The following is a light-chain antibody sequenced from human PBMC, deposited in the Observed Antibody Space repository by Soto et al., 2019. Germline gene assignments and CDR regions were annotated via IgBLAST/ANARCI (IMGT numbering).Light chain of an antibody. V-gene: IGKV3D-20*02. CDR3: QQRSAS. CDR1: QSVSSSY. J-gene: IGKJ5*01. Sequence: EIVLTQSPGTLSLSPGERATLSCRASQSVSSSYLAWYQQKPGQATRLLIYDASNRATGIPARFSGSGSGTDFTLSVSRLEAEYFAVYCCQQRSASFGQGTRLEIK. CDR2: DAS.